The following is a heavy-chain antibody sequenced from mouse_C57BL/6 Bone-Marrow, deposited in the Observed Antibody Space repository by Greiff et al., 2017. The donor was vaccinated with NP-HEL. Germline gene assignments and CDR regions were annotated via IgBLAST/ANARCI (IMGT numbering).Heavy chain of an antibody. CDR3: ARWVMGLRRGPYAMGC. D-gene: IGHD2-4*01. CDR2: INPYNGGT. CDR1: GYTFTDYY. J-gene: IGHJ4*01. Sequence: EVQLQQSGPVLVKPGASVKMSCKASGYTFTDYYMNWVKQSHGKSLEWIGVINPYNGGTSYNQKFKGKATLTVDKSSSTAYMELNSLTSEDSTVYYCARWVMGLRRGPYAMGCWGQGTSVTVS. V-gene: IGHV1-19*01.